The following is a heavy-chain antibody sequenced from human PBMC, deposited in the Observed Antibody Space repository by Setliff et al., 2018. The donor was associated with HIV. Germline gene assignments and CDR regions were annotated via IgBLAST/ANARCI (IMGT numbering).Heavy chain of an antibody. V-gene: IGHV4-59*08. J-gene: IGHJ6*03. D-gene: IGHD5-18*01. CDR2: IYYSGSP. CDR3: ARHNTGYSYGYDYYYYYMDV. CDR1: GGSISSYY. Sequence: TLSLTCTVSGGSISSYYWSWIRQPPGKGLEWIGYIYYSGSPNYNPSLKSRVTISVDTSKNQFSLKLSSVTAADTAVYYCARHNTGYSYGYDYYYYYMDVWGKGTTVTVSS.